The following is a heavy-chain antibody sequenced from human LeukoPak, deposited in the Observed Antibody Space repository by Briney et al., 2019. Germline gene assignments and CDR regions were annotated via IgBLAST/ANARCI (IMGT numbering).Heavy chain of an antibody. J-gene: IGHJ4*02. CDR3: AANSSGHLYFDY. V-gene: IGHV4-34*01. Sequence: PSETLSLTCTVSGGSISSYYWSWIRQPPGKGLEWIGEINHTGSTNYNPSLKSRVTISVDTSKNQFSLKLSSVTAADTAVYYCAANSSGHLYFDYWGQGTLVTVSS. D-gene: IGHD6-19*01. CDR2: INHTGST. CDR1: GGSISSYY.